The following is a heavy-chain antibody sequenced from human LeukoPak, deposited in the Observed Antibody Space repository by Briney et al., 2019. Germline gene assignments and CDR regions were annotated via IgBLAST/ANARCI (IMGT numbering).Heavy chain of an antibody. J-gene: IGHJ3*02. Sequence: GGSLRLSCAASGFTVSSNYMSWVRQAPGKGLEWVSVIYSGGSTYYADSVKGRFTISRDNSKDTLYLQMNSLRAEDTAVYYCARLYESSGYSHDAFDIWGQGTMVTVSS. CDR3: ARLYESSGYSHDAFDI. V-gene: IGHV3-53*01. CDR2: IYSGGST. CDR1: GFTVSSNY. D-gene: IGHD3-22*01.